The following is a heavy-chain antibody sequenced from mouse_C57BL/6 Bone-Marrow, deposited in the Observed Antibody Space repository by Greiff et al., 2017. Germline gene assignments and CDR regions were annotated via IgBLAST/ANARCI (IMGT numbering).Heavy chain of an antibody. CDR2: INPNNGGT. V-gene: IGHV1-26*01. Sequence: VQLQQSGPELVKPGASVKISCKASGYTFTDYYMNWVKQSHGKSLEWIGDINPNNGGTSYNQKFKGKATLTVDKSSSTAYMELRSLTSEDSAVYYCARRHYYGSSYGYFDVWGTGTTVTVSS. CDR3: ARRHYYGSSYGYFDV. D-gene: IGHD1-1*01. CDR1: GYTFTDYY. J-gene: IGHJ1*03.